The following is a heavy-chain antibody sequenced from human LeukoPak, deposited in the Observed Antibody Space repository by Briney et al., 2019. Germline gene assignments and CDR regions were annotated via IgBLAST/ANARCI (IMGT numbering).Heavy chain of an antibody. Sequence: PSETLSLTCTVSGGSISSDGYYWSWIRQHPGKGLEWIGFIYYSGSTYYNPSLESRVTMSVDTSKNQFPLKVTSVTAADTALYYCARDSAATGRYFDLWGRGTLVTVSS. J-gene: IGHJ2*01. CDR3: ARDSAATGRYFDL. D-gene: IGHD6-25*01. CDR2: IYYSGST. V-gene: IGHV4-31*03. CDR1: GGSISSDGYY.